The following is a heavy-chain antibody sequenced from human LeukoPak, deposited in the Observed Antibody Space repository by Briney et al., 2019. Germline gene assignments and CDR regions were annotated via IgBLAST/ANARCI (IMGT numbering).Heavy chain of an antibody. V-gene: IGHV4-4*07. D-gene: IGHD3-16*02. CDR1: GGSISSYY. Sequence: PSETLSLTCTVSGGSISSYYWSWIRQPAGKGLEWIGRIYTSGSTNYNPSLKSRVTMSVDTSKNQFSLKVSSVTAADTAVFYCARGRYLPLYYDYWGQGTLVTVSS. J-gene: IGHJ4*02. CDR3: ARGRYLPLYYDY. CDR2: IYTSGST.